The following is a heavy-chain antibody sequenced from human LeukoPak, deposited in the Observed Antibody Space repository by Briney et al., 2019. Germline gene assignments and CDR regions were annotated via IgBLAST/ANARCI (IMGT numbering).Heavy chain of an antibody. Sequence: SETLSLTCTISVGSFSSYYWSWLRQPPGKGLDWIGNRHYSGNNNYNPSLKSRVTISVVTSKNQLSLKLSSVTAADTAVYYCARTILVLDYYYYYYMDVWGKGTMVTVSS. D-gene: IGHD3-3*01. CDR1: VGSFSSYY. V-gene: IGHV4-59*01. J-gene: IGHJ6*03. CDR2: RHYSGNN. CDR3: ARTILVLDYYYYYYMDV.